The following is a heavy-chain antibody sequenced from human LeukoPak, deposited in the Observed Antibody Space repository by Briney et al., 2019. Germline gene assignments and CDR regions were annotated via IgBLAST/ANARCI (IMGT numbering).Heavy chain of an antibody. CDR2: INHSGST. V-gene: IGHV4-34*01. CDR1: GGSFSGYY. CDR3: ARGVPATAAGSPIRYYYYGRR. D-gene: IGHD6-13*01. Sequence: ASETLSFTCAVYGGSFSGYYWSWIRQPPGKGLEWIGEINHSGSTNYNPSLKSRVTISVDTSKNQFSLKLSSVTAADTAVYYCARGVPATAAGSPIRYYYYGRRLGPRDHGHRLL. J-gene: IGHJ6*02.